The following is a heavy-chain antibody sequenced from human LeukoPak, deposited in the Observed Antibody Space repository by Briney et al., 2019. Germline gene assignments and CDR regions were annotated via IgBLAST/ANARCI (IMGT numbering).Heavy chain of an antibody. CDR1: GGTFSSYA. J-gene: IGHJ4*02. D-gene: IGHD3-3*01. Sequence: SVKVSCKASGGTFSSYAISWVRQAPGRGREWMGRIIPIFGTGNYAQKFQGRVTITADASTSTAYMELSSLRSKDTAAYYCSRQPFAPIGVVGYFDHWGQGTLVTVSS. V-gene: IGHV1-69*13. CDR3: SRQPFAPIGVVGYFDH. CDR2: IIPIFGTG.